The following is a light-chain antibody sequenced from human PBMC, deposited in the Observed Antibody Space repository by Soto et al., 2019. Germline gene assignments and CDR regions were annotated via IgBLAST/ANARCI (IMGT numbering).Light chain of an antibody. Sequence: DIQMTQSPSSLSASVGDRVTITCRASQSISNYLNWYQQKPGKAPKLLIYAASTLPSGVPSRFSGSGSGTDVTLTISNLQPEDSATYFCQQTYGSPMYTFGQGTKVEIK. CDR3: QQTYGSPMYT. J-gene: IGKJ2*01. V-gene: IGKV1-39*01. CDR2: AAS. CDR1: QSISNY.